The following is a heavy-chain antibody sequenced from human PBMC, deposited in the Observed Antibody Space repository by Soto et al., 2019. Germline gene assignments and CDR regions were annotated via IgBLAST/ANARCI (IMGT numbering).Heavy chain of an antibody. D-gene: IGHD2-2*02. V-gene: IGHV3-53*02. CDR2: IYSGGST. Sequence: EVHLVETGGGLIQPGGSLRLSCAASGFTVSNNYMSWVRQAPGKGLEWVSLIYSGGSTFYAGSVKGRFTISRDNSKNTLFLQMTSLRAEDTAGYFCATYTSLDYWGKGIMVTVSS. J-gene: IGHJ4*02. CDR3: ATYTSLDY. CDR1: GFTVSNNY.